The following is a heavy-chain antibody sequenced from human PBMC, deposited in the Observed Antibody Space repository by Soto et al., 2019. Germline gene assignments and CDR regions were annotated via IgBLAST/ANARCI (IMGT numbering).Heavy chain of an antibody. J-gene: IGHJ4*02. Sequence: QVPLVESGGGVVQPGRSLRLSCAASGFTFSSYAMHWVRQAPGKGLEWVAVISYDGSNKYYADSVKGRFTISRDNSKNTLYLQMNSLRAEDTAVYYCAREDGGNFLLWGQGTLVTVSS. D-gene: IGHD2-21*02. V-gene: IGHV3-30-3*01. CDR1: GFTFSSYA. CDR3: AREDGGNFLL. CDR2: ISYDGSNK.